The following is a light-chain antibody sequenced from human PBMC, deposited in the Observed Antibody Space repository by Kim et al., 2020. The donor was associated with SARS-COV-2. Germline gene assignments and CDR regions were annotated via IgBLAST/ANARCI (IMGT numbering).Light chain of an antibody. CDR1: QSISRS. J-gene: IGKJ4*01. V-gene: IGKV3-15*01. CDR3: QQSST. CDR2: GAA. Sequence: EIVLTQSPATLSVSPGESVTLSCRASQSISRSLAWYQHKPGQAPRLLIYGAASRPADVPGRFSGSGSGTQFTLTISSLQSDDFAVYYCQQSSTFGGGTKVDIK.